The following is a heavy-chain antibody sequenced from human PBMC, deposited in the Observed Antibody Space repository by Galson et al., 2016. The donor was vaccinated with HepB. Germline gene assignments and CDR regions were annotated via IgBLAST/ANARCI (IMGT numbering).Heavy chain of an antibody. CDR1: GGSISRSSDY. Sequence: ETLSLTCSVSGGSISRSSDYWGWIRQPPGKGLEWIGTIYYSGSTYYNPSLNSRVTISVDTSKNQFSLKVSPVTAADTAVYYCGRAVWLPLSGMDVWGQGTTVTVSS. V-gene: IGHV4-39*07. CDR2: IYYSGST. CDR3: GRAVWLPLSGMDV. J-gene: IGHJ6*02. D-gene: IGHD3-10*01.